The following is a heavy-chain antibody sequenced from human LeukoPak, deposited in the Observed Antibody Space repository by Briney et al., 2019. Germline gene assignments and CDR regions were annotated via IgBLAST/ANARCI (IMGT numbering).Heavy chain of an antibody. J-gene: IGHJ4*02. V-gene: IGHV3-30*03. CDR1: GFTFSSYG. CDR2: ISYDGSNK. CDR3: ARGFKLLWFGRFDY. Sequence: PGGSLRLSCAASGFTFSSYGMHWVRQAPGKGLEWVAVISYDGSNKYYADSVKGRFTISRDNSKNTLYLQMNSLRAEDTAVYYCARGFKLLWFGRFDYWGQGTLVTVSS. D-gene: IGHD3-10*01.